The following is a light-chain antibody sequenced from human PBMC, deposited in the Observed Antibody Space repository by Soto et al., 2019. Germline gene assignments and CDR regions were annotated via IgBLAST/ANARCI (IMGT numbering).Light chain of an antibody. CDR1: QSVSRSY. CDR3: QQRSNWPRT. V-gene: IGKV3-11*01. CDR2: DAS. Sequence: EIVLTQSPGTLSLSPGERATLSCRASQSVSRSYLDWYQQKPGQAPRLLIYDASNRATGIPARFSGSGSGTDVTLTISSLEPEDVEVYYCQQRSNWPRTFGQGTKVDIK. J-gene: IGKJ1*01.